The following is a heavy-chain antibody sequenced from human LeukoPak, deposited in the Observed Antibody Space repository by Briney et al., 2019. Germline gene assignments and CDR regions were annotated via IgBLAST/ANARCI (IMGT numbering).Heavy chain of an antibody. CDR3: ARGRYHDASDI. J-gene: IGHJ3*02. D-gene: IGHD1-14*01. CDR2: ITPNSGGT. CDR1: GYTFTDYY. Sequence: ASVKVSCRASGYTFTDYYIHWVRQAPGQGLEWMGRITPNSGGTNYAQKFQGRVTMTRDTSLGTAYVELSRLTSDDTAVYYCARGRYHDASDIWGQGTMVTVSS. V-gene: IGHV1-2*06.